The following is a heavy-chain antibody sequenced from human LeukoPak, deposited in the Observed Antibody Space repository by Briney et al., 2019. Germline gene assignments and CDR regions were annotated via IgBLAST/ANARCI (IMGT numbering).Heavy chain of an antibody. Sequence: GGSLRLSCATSGFTFSSYAFHWVRQAPGKGLEWVAIVWSGGSRNTYADSVKGRFTISRDNSKNTLYLQMNSLRVEDTAIYYCAKESNGLDIWGRGTMVIVTS. CDR2: VWSGGSRN. D-gene: IGHD2-8*01. CDR1: GFTFSSYA. J-gene: IGHJ3*02. V-gene: IGHV3-30*02. CDR3: AKESNGLDI.